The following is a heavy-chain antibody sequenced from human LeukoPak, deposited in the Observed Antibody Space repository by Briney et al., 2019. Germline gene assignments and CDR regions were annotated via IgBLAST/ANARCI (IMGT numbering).Heavy chain of an antibody. Sequence: SETLSLTCTVPGGSISRYFWSWIRQPPGKGLEWLGYIYDNANTNYNPSLKSRITMSVDTSKNHFSLKLRSVTAADAAVYYCARLHGGFGDPIYYYYYYAIDVWGQGTTVTVSS. CDR1: GGSISRYF. V-gene: IGHV4-59*01. D-gene: IGHD3-10*01. CDR2: IYDNANT. CDR3: ARLHGGFGDPIYYYYYYAIDV. J-gene: IGHJ6*02.